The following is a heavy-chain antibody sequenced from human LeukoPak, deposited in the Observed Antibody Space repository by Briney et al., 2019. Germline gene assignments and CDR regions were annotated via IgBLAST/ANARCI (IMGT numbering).Heavy chain of an antibody. V-gene: IGHV3-23*01. CDR2: VSPPGGGT. D-gene: IGHD2-15*01. J-gene: IGHJ4*02. CDR1: GFSFSYHG. CDR3: VLKVRFDY. Sequence: GGSLRLTCAASGFSFSYHGMNWVRQAPGKGLEWLSGVSPPGGGTYYADSVKGRFTISRDNSKDTLSLQMNSLRAEDTAVYYCVLKVRFDYWGQGTLVTVSS.